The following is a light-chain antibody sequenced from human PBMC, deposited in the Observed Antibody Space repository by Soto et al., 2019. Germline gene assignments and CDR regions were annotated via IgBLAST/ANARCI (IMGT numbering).Light chain of an antibody. CDR2: KAS. J-gene: IGKJ5*01. CDR1: ESISRW. CDR3: QQHNSFSIT. V-gene: IGKV1-5*03. Sequence: DIHMTQTPCTMAASVGGGDTSTCRASESISRWLAWYQQKPGKAPKLLIYKASSLESGVPSRFSGSGSGTEFTLTIHSLQADDFATYYCQQHNSFSITFGQGTRLEIK.